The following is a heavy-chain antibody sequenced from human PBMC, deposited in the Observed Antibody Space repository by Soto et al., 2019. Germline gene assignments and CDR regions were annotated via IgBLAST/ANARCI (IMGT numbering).Heavy chain of an antibody. CDR3: ATLQLWLPHYYYGMDV. J-gene: IGHJ6*02. CDR1: GYTFTSYY. D-gene: IGHD5-18*01. Sequence: ASVTVSCKASGYTFTSYYMHWVRQAPGQGLEWMGIINPSGGSTSYAQKFQGRVTMTRDTSTSTVYMELSSLRSEDTAVYYCATLQLWLPHYYYGMDVWGQGTTVTVSS. CDR2: INPSGGST. V-gene: IGHV1-46*01.